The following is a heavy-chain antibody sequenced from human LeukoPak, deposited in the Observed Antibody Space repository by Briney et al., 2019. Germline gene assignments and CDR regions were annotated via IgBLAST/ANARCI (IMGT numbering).Heavy chain of an antibody. CDR2: INHSGST. J-gene: IGHJ3*02. CDR1: GGSFSGYY. Sequence: PETLSLTXAVYGGSFSGYYWSWIRQPPGKGLEWIGEINHSGSTNYNPSLKSRVTISVDTSKNQFSLKLGSVTAADTAVYYCARRSVVVVAAARKAFDIWGQGTMVTVSS. V-gene: IGHV4-34*01. CDR3: ARRSVVVVAAARKAFDI. D-gene: IGHD2-15*01.